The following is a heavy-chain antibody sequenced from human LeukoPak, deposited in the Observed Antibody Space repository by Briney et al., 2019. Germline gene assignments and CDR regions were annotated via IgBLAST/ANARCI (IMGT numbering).Heavy chain of an antibody. J-gene: IGHJ4*02. CDR2: IIPILGIA. CDR1: GGTFSSYA. D-gene: IGHD3-22*01. V-gene: IGHV1-69*04. CDR3: ARVGSSGYPY. Sequence: ASVKVSCKASGGTFSSYAISWVRQAPGQGLEWMGRIIPILGIANYAQKFQGRVTITADKSTSTAYMELRSLRSDDTAVYYCARVGSSGYPYWGQGTLVTVSS.